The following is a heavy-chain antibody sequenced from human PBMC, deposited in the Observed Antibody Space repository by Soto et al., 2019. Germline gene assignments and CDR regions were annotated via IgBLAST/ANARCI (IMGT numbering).Heavy chain of an antibody. CDR2: ISSSSSYT. D-gene: IGHD4-17*01. CDR1: GFTFSDYY. CDR3: AGATVSSPTRFDY. Sequence: QVQLVESGGGLVKPGGSLRLSCAASGFTFSDYYMSWIRQAPGKGLEWVSYISSSSSYTNYADSVKGRFTISRDNAKNSLYLQMNSLRAEDTAVYYCAGATVSSPTRFDYWGQGTLVTDSS. J-gene: IGHJ4*02. V-gene: IGHV3-11*06.